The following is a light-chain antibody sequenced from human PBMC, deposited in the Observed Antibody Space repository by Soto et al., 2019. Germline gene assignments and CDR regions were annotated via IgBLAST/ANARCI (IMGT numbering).Light chain of an antibody. J-gene: IGKJ4*01. Sequence: DIQMTQSPSSLSASVGDRVTITCRASQGIGSDLGWYQQKPGKAPKRLIYAASSLQSGVPSRFSGSGSGTEFTLTISSLQPDDFATYYCLQHNSYPPPFGGGTKGEIK. CDR3: LQHNSYPPP. CDR1: QGIGSD. V-gene: IGKV1-17*01. CDR2: AAS.